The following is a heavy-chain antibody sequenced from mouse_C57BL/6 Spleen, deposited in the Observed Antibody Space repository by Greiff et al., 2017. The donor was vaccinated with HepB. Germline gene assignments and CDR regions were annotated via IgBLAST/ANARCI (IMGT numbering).Heavy chain of an antibody. J-gene: IGHJ2*01. CDR3: ARWLLRCVFDY. V-gene: IGHV1-26*01. D-gene: IGHD2-3*01. CDR1: GYTFTDYY. CDR2: INPENGGT. Sequence: VQLQQSGAELVKPGASVKISCKASGYTFTDYYMNWVKQRPGKGLEWIGEINPENGGTNYNQKFKGKATLTEDKSSSTAYMQLRSLTSEDSAVYYCARWLLRCVFDYWGQGTTVTVSS.